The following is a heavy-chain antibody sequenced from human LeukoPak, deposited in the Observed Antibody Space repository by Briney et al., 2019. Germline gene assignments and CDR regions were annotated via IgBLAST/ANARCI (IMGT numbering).Heavy chain of an antibody. CDR2: NNPNSGGT. CDR1: GYTFTGYY. D-gene: IGHD1-1*01. Sequence: ASVKVSCKASGYTFTGYYMHWVRQAPGQGLEWMGWNNPNSGGTNYAQKFQGRVTMTRDTSISTAYMELSRLRSDDTAVYYCARGTGTNDAFDIWGQGTMVTVSS. J-gene: IGHJ3*02. V-gene: IGHV1-2*02. CDR3: ARGTGTNDAFDI.